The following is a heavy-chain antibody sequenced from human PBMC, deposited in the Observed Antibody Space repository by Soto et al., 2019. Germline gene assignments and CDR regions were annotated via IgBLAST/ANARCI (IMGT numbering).Heavy chain of an antibody. CDR1: GYSFTNYW. Sequence: GESLKISCSTSGYSFTNYWIGWVRQMPGKGLEWMGIIHPCDSNTRYSPSFQGQVTISADKSISTAYLQWSSLKASDTAIYYCARSRTYGGNSFDYWGQGTLVTVSS. J-gene: IGHJ4*02. V-gene: IGHV5-51*01. D-gene: IGHD2-15*01. CDR2: IHPCDSNT. CDR3: ARSRTYGGNSFDY.